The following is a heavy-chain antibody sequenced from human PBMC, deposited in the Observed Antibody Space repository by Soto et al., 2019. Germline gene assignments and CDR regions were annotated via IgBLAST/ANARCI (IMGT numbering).Heavy chain of an antibody. CDR2: IIPILGIA. CDR1: GGTFSSYT. CDR3: QIRVEDAFDI. V-gene: IGHV1-69*02. Sequence: QVQLVQSGAEVKKPGSSVKVSCKASGGTFSSYTISWVRQAPGQGLEWMGRIIPILGIANYAQKFQGRVTITADNSTSTAFMELTSLRPEDTAVYSCQIRVEDAFDIWGQGTMVTVSS. D-gene: IGHD2-8*02. J-gene: IGHJ3*02.